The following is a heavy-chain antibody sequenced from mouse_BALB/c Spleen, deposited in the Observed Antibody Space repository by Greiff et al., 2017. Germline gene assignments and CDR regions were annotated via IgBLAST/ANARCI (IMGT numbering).Heavy chain of an antibody. Sequence: VKLVESGPGLVQPSQSLSITCTVSGFSLTSYGVHWVRQSPGKGLEWLGVIWSGGSTDYNAAFISRLSISKDNSKSQVFFKMNSLQADDTAIYYCARGNYYGSKGGWYFDVWGAGTTVTVSS. V-gene: IGHV2-4-1*01. J-gene: IGHJ1*01. CDR1: GFSLTSYG. CDR2: IWSGGST. CDR3: ARGNYYGSKGGWYFDV. D-gene: IGHD1-1*01.